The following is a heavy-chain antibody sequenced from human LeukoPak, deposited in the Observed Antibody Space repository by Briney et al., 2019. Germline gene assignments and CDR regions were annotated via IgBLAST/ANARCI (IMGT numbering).Heavy chain of an antibody. D-gene: IGHD3-3*01. CDR2: IHYSGST. Sequence: SETLSLTCTVSGGSISSYYWSWIRQPPGKGLEWIGYIHYSGSTNYNPSLKSRVTISVDTSKNQFSLKLSSVTAADTAVYYCASARPPAYDFWSGYYTYDNWFDPWGQGTLVTVSS. CDR1: GGSISSYY. CDR3: ASARPPAYDFWSGYYTYDNWFDP. V-gene: IGHV4-59*01. J-gene: IGHJ5*02.